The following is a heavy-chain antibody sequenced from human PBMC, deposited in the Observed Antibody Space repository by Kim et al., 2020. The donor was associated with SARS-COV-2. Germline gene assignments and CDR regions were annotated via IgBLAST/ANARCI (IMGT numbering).Heavy chain of an antibody. V-gene: IGHV4-31*03. D-gene: IGHD3-10*01. CDR1: GGSISSGGYY. J-gene: IGHJ4*02. Sequence: SETLSLTCTVSGGSISSGGYYWSWIRQHPGKGLEWIGYIYYSGSTYYNPSLKSRVTISVDTSKNQFSLKLSSVTAADTAVYYCARVSSVWFGEFVPFPRSFDYWGQGTLVTVSS. CDR2: IYYSGST. CDR3: ARVSSVWFGEFVPFPRSFDY.